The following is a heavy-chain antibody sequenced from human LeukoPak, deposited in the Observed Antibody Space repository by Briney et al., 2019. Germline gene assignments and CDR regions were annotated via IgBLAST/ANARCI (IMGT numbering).Heavy chain of an antibody. CDR3: ARERQFYSDIV. CDR1: VGSIRSYY. V-gene: IGHV4-30-4*01. CDR2: NHYSGKT. D-gene: IGHD3-22*01. Sequence: SLSLTSTVSVGSIRSYYSNWIRQPPGKGLEWIGYNHYSGKTNYYPSLMSRITMSLVTSKKQLSVELTCVTAAGTSVYYCARERQFYSDIVWGQGTLVTVSS. J-gene: IGHJ4*02.